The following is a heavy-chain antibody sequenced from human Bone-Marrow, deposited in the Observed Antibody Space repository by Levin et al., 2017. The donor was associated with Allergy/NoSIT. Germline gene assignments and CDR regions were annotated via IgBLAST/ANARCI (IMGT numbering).Heavy chain of an antibody. CDR1: GASISSSS. Sequence: TSETLSLTCTVSGASISSSSWSWIRQPLGKGLEYIGYISYSGSTNYNPSLKSRVTMSADTSKNQLSLKVTSVTAADTAVYYCAREMGTEGAYHMDVWGRGTTVTVSS. J-gene: IGHJ6*03. D-gene: IGHD1-26*01. V-gene: IGHV4-59*01. CDR3: AREMGTEGAYHMDV. CDR2: ISYSGST.